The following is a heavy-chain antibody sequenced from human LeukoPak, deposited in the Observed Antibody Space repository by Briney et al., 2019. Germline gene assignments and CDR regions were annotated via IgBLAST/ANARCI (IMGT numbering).Heavy chain of an antibody. CDR3: AGESGVLNHDYGDYRGGYYYGMDV. V-gene: IGHV1-46*01. J-gene: IGHJ6*02. CDR1: GYTFTSYF. D-gene: IGHD4-17*01. CDR2: INSSGGST. Sequence: ASVKVSCKASGYTFTSYFMHWVRQAPGQGLEWMGIINSSGGSTNYAQKFQSRVIMTRDTSTSTVYMELSSMRSEDTAVYYCAGESGVLNHDYGDYRGGYYYGMDVWGQGTTVTVSS.